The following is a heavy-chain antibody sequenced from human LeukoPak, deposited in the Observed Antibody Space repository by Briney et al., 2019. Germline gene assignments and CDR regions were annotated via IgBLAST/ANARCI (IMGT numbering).Heavy chain of an antibody. CDR2: IFYSGST. Sequence: SETLSLTCAVSGGSISSYYWSWVRQPPGKGLEWIGYIFYSGSTNYNPSLKSRVTISVDTSKNQFSLKLSSVTAADTAVYYCAKNGNFDYYYYKDVWGKGTTVTISS. D-gene: IGHD1-14*01. CDR3: AKNGNFDYYYYKDV. J-gene: IGHJ6*03. V-gene: IGHV4-59*01. CDR1: GGSISSYY.